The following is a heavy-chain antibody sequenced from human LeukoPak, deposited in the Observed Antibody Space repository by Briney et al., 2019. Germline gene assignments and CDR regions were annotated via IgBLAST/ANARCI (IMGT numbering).Heavy chain of an antibody. Sequence: WGSLRLSCAASGFTFSSYAMHWVRQAPGKGPEWVAVISYDGSNKYYADSVKGRFTISRDNSKNTLYLQMNSLRAEDTAVYYCARGDDYGDYESRRAFDIWGQGTMVTVSS. D-gene: IGHD4-17*01. V-gene: IGHV3-30*04. CDR2: ISYDGSNK. CDR1: GFTFSSYA. CDR3: ARGDDYGDYESRRAFDI. J-gene: IGHJ3*02.